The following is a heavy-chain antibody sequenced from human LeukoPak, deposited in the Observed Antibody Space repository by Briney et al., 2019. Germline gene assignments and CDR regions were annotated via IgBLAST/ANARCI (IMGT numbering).Heavy chain of an antibody. Sequence: PGGSLRLSCAASGFTFSSYAMSWVRQAPGNGLEWVSATTGSGGSTYYADSGKGRLTIPRDNSKNTLYLQMNSLRAEDTAVYYCAKGVGYYYYMDVWGKGTTVTVSS. J-gene: IGHJ6*03. V-gene: IGHV3-23*01. CDR1: GFTFSSYA. CDR3: AKGVGYYYYMDV. CDR2: TTGSGGST.